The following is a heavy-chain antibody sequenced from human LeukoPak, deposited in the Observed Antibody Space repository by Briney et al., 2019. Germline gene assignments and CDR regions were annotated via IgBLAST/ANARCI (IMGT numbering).Heavy chain of an antibody. V-gene: IGHV3-7*01. CDR2: IKHDGSDA. CDR3: VKGGWVHILDH. J-gene: IGHJ4*02. D-gene: IGHD2-21*01. CDR1: GFLFSSYW. Sequence: PGGSLRLSCAASGFLFSSYWMTWVRQTPGKGLEWVANIKHDGSDAYYADSVSGRLTVSRDNAKNSLYLQMNSLRAEDTAVYYCVKGGWVHILDHWGQGALVTVSP.